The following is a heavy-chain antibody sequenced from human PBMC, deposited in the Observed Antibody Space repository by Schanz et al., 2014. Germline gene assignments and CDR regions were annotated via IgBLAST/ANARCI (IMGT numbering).Heavy chain of an antibody. V-gene: IGHV3-53*01. Sequence: EVQLVESGGGLIHPGGSLRLSCAVSGFTVSTNYMTWVRQAPGKGLECVSVLYTGGSTFYAESVRGRFFISRDSSKNTLFLHMNSLRAEDTAVYYCVRDAGRDGYNLAFDVWGQGTLVTVS. CDR2: LYTGGST. J-gene: IGHJ3*01. CDR3: VRDAGRDGYNLAFDV. D-gene: IGHD1-1*01. CDR1: GFTVSTNY.